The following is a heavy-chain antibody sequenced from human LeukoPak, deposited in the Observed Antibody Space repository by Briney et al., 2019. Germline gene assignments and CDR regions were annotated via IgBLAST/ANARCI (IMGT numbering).Heavy chain of an antibody. CDR1: GFTFSSYW. V-gene: IGHV3-7*03. Sequence: GGSLRLSCAASGFTFSSYWMTWVRQAPGKGLEWVANIRQDGGEKFYVDSVKGRFVISRDNAKNLVSLEMNSLRAEDTAAYYCARGYCSTISCPEGSPLSRLWGQGTQVTVSS. J-gene: IGHJ4*02. CDR2: IRQDGGEK. D-gene: IGHD2-2*01. CDR3: ARGYCSTISCPEGSPLSRL.